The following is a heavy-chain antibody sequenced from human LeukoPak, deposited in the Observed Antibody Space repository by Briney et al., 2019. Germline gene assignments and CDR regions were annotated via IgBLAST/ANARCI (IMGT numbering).Heavy chain of an antibody. V-gene: IGHV5-51*01. J-gene: IGHJ2*01. CDR2: FSPDDSGT. Sequence: GESLKISCQGSGFSFTTHWIGWVRQMPEKGLEWMGIFSPDDSGTRYSPSFQGHVTISADKSISTAYLQWSSLKASDSAMYYCVRVDTAVVFNWSFDLWGRGTLVTVSS. CDR3: VRVDTAVVFNWSFDL. CDR1: GFSFTTHW. D-gene: IGHD5-18*01.